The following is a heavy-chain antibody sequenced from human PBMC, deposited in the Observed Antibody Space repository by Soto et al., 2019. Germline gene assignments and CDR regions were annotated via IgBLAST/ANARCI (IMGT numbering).Heavy chain of an antibody. D-gene: IGHD1-26*01. Sequence: PSETLSLTCAVSGGSISSSNWWSWVRQPPGKGLEWIGEIYHSGSINYNPSLKSRVTISVDKSKNQFSLKLSSVTAADTAVYYCASKWELLPYFDYWGQGTLVTVSS. V-gene: IGHV4-4*02. CDR3: ASKWELLPYFDY. J-gene: IGHJ4*02. CDR2: IYHSGSI. CDR1: GGSISSSNW.